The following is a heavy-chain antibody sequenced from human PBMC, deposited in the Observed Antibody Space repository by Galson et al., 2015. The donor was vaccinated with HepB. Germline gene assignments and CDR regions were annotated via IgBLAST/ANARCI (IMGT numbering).Heavy chain of an antibody. CDR3: ARPAGTDLGYNNYYYMDV. V-gene: IGHV1-18*01. J-gene: IGHJ6*03. Sequence: SVKVSCKASGYTFTSYGISWVRQAPGQGLEWMGWISAYDGNTNYAQKLQGRVTMTTDTSTSTAYMELRSLRSDDTAVYYCARPAGTDLGYNNYYYMDVWGKGTTVTVSS. CDR2: ISAYDGNT. CDR1: GYTFTSYG.